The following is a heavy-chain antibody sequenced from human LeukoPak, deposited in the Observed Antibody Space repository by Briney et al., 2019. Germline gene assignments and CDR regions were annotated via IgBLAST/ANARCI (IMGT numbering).Heavy chain of an antibody. V-gene: IGHV4-30-4*08. Sequence: SETLSLTCTVSGGSISSGDYYWSWIRQPPGKGLEWIGYISYSGSTSYNPSLRSRVTISVDTSKNQFSLKLSSVTAADTAVYYCARRMIFGVVRPYDYWGQGTLVTVSS. CDR3: ARRMIFGVVRPYDY. D-gene: IGHD3-3*01. CDR1: GGSISSGDYY. J-gene: IGHJ4*02. CDR2: ISYSGST.